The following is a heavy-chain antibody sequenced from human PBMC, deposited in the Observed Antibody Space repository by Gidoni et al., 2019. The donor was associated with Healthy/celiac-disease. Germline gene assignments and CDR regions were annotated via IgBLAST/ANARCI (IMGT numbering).Heavy chain of an antibody. Sequence: QVQLQASGPGLVKPSGTLSLTCAVSGGSISSRNWWSWVRQPPGKGLEWIGEIYHSGSTNYNPSLKSRVTISVDKSKNQFSLKLSSVTAADTAVYYCARTPFRGDRGLGWFDPWGQGTLVTVSS. V-gene: IGHV4-4*02. D-gene: IGHD2-21*02. CDR1: GGSISSRNW. CDR3: ARTPFRGDRGLGWFDP. CDR2: IYHSGST. J-gene: IGHJ5*02.